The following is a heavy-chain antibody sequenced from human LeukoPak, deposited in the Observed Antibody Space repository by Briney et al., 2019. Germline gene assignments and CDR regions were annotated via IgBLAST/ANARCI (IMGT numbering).Heavy chain of an antibody. Sequence: GGSLRLACAASGFTFSTYAMSWVRQAPGKGLEGVAVISGSGGYTSYADSVKGRFTISRDNSKNTLYLQMNSLRGEDTAIYYCAKALGGYDSRNFDYWGQGTLVTVSS. CDR1: GFTFSTYA. CDR2: ISGSGGYT. D-gene: IGHD5-12*01. J-gene: IGHJ4*02. V-gene: IGHV3-23*01. CDR3: AKALGGYDSRNFDY.